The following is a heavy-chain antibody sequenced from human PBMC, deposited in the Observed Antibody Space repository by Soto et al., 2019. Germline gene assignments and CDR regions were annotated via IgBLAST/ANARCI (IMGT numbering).Heavy chain of an antibody. CDR2: ISYDGSNK. J-gene: IGHJ6*02. V-gene: IGHV3-30-3*01. CDR3: ARDGGWNDFSLYVGMDV. Sequence: GGSLRLSCAASGFTCSSYAMHWVRQAPGKGLEWVAVISYDGSNKYYADSVKGRFTISRDNSKNTLYPQMNSLRAEDTAVYYCARDGGWNDFSLYVGMDVWGQGTTVTVSS. D-gene: IGHD1-1*01. CDR1: GFTCSSYA.